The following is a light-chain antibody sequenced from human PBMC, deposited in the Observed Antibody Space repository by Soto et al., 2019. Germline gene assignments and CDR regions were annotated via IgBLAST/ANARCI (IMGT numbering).Light chain of an antibody. CDR1: SGHSSYI. CDR3: ETWDRNSWV. V-gene: IGLV4-60*02. CDR2: LEGSGNY. J-gene: IGLJ3*02. Sequence: QLVLTQSSSASASLGSSVKLTCTLSSGHSSYIIAWHQQQPGKAPRYLMKLEGSGNYNKGSGVLDRFSGSSSGADRYLTISNLQFEDEADYYCETWDRNSWVFGGGTKVTVL.